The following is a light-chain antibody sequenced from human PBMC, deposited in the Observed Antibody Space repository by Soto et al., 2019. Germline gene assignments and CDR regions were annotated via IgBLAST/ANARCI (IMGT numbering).Light chain of an antibody. J-gene: IGLJ3*02. CDR1: SGCSNYH. CDR2: MGTGGFVG. V-gene: IGLV9-49*03. Sequence: QPVLTQPPSASASRGASGTLTCTLSSGCSNYHVDWYHQRPGKGPRFVMRMGTGGFVGSKGADIPDRFSVVDSGLNRFLTIKNIQDEDGGVYYCAADHDTGTNYVWVFGGGTKLTVL. CDR3: AADHDTGTNYVWV.